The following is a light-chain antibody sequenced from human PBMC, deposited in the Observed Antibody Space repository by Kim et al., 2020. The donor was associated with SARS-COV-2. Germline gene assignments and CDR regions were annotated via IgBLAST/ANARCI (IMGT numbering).Light chain of an antibody. CDR3: QQYSHWPLT. CDR1: QSVSSN. Sequence: EIVMTQSPATLSVSPGERATLSCRASQSVSSNLAWYQQKPGQAPRLLIYGASTRATGIPGRLSGSGSGTEFTLTISSLQSEDFAVYYCQQYSHWPLTFGGGTKVEIK. J-gene: IGKJ4*01. V-gene: IGKV3-15*01. CDR2: GAS.